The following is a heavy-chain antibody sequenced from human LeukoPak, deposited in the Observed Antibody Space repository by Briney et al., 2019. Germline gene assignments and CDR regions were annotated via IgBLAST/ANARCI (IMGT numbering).Heavy chain of an antibody. J-gene: IGHJ5*02. CDR2: INAGNGNT. D-gene: IGHD6-13*01. CDR1: GYIFTNYA. CDR3: ARDIDRVFNWFDP. Sequence: GASVKVSCKASGYIFTNYAMHWVRQAPGQRLEWMGWINAGNGNTKNSQKFQGRVTITRDTSASTVYMELSSLRSEDTAVYYRARDIDRVFNWFDPWGQGTLVTVSS. V-gene: IGHV1-3*01.